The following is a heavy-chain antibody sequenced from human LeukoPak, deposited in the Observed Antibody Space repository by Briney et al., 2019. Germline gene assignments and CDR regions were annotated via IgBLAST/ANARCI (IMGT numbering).Heavy chain of an antibody. CDR1: GFTFSSYG. Sequence: PGGSLRLSCAASGFTFSSYGMHWVRQAPGKGLEWVAVISYDGSNKYYADFVKGRFTISRDNSKNTLYLQMNDLRPEDTAVYSCAKQSPYGGRFGVDDDWGRGTLVTVSS. CDR3: AKQSPYGGRFGVDDD. CDR2: ISYDGSNK. D-gene: IGHD1-26*01. V-gene: IGHV3-30*18. J-gene: IGHJ4*02.